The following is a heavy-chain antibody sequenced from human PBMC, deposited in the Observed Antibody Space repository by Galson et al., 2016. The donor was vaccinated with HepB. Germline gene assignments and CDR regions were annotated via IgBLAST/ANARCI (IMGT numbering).Heavy chain of an antibody. Sequence: LSLTCTVSGGSISSYYWSWIRQPPGKGLEWIGYIYYSGSTNYNPSLKSRLTISVDTSKNQFSLKLSSVTAADTAVYYCARLASYGMDVWGQGTTVTVS. V-gene: IGHV4-59*01. CDR3: ARLASYGMDV. CDR1: GGSISSYY. J-gene: IGHJ6*02. CDR2: IYYSGST.